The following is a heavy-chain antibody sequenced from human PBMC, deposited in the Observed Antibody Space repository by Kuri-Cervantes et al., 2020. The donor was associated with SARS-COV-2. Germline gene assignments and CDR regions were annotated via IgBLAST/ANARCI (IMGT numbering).Heavy chain of an antibody. V-gene: IGHV4-61*08. CDR2: IYYSGST. D-gene: IGHD6-6*01. J-gene: IGHJ4*02. CDR1: GGSISSGDYY. CDR3: AREYSSSSGFDY. Sequence: GSLRLSCTVSGGSISSGDYYWSWSRQPPGKGLEWIGYIYYSGSTNYNPSLKSRVTISVDTSKNQSSLKLSSVTAADTAVYYCAREYSSSSGFDYWGQGTLVTVSS.